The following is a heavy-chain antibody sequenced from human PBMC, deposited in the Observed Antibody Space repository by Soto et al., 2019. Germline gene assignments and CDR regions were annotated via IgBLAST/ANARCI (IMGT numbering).Heavy chain of an antibody. CDR2: IIPIFGTA. D-gene: IGHD3-22*01. V-gene: IGHV1-69*06. Sequence: EASVKVSCKASGYTFTSYGISWVRQAPGQGLEWMGGIIPIFGTANYAQKFQGRVTITADKSTSTAYMELSSLRSEDTAVYYCARVIRSKPPGPYDSSGYTTYYYYYGMDVWGQGTTVTVSS. J-gene: IGHJ6*02. CDR1: GYTFTSYG. CDR3: ARVIRSKPPGPYDSSGYTTYYYYYGMDV.